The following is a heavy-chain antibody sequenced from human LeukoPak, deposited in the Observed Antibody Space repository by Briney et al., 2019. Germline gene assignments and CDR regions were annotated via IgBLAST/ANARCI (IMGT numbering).Heavy chain of an antibody. CDR1: GFSFSNYV. D-gene: IGHD3-22*01. Sequence: PGGSLRLSCVSSGFSFSNYVMSWVRQAPGKGLEWVSSISGSGGSTHYVDSVKGRFTISRDKTKNTLYLQMNSLRAEDTAVYYCAKSSYYDASGYYRQFYFDSWGQGTLVTVSS. CDR2: ISGSGGST. J-gene: IGHJ4*02. V-gene: IGHV3-23*01. CDR3: AKSSYYDASGYYRQFYFDS.